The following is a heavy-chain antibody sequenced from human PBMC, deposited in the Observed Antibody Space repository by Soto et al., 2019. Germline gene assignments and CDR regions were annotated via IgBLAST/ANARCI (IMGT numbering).Heavy chain of an antibody. CDR3: AGAVDADQDPRDY. CDR1: GFPFRNYA. D-gene: IGHD3-16*01. Sequence: SLRLSCAASGFPFRNYAMLWVRQSPGKGPEWVAITSDDGDIQYYADYVKGRFTISRDNSKNTLYLQMTSLRSEDAAVYVCAGAVDADQDPRDYWGHGTLVTVS. J-gene: IGHJ4*01. V-gene: IGHV3-30-3*01. CDR2: TSDDGDIQ.